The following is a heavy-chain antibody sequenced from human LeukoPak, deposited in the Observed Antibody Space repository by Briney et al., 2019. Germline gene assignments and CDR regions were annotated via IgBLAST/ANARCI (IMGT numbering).Heavy chain of an antibody. CDR1: GFTFSSYA. D-gene: IGHD3-10*01. CDR3: AKDQGYYGSGSYWSLHYYYYYGMDV. J-gene: IGHJ6*02. Sequence: GGSLRLSCAASGFTFSSYAMSWVRQAPGKGLEWVSAISGSGGSTYYADSVKGRFTISGDNSKNTLYLQMNSLRAEDTAVYYCAKDQGYYGSGSYWSLHYYYYYGMDVWGQGTTVTVSS. CDR2: ISGSGGST. V-gene: IGHV3-23*01.